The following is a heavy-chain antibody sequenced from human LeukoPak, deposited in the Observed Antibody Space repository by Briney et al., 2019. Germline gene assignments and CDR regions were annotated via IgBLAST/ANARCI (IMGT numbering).Heavy chain of an antibody. D-gene: IGHD2-8*01. Sequence: PSETLSLTCAVNGGSFRGYYWTWIRQPPGKGVEWIGEINHSGGTNYNPSLKSRVTISVDTSKNQFSLKLSSVTAADTAVYYCARGIVLMVYASFDYWGQGTLVTVS. V-gene: IGHV4-34*01. CDR3: ARGIVLMVYASFDY. CDR2: INHSGGT. J-gene: IGHJ4*02. CDR1: GGSFRGYY.